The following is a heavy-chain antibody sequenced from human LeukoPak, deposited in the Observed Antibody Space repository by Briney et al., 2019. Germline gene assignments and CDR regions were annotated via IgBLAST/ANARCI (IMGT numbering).Heavy chain of an antibody. CDR1: GYSISRGYY. V-gene: IGHV4-38-2*01. CDR2: IYHSGNT. J-gene: IGHJ5*02. Sequence: PSETLSLTCAVSGYSISRGYYWGWIRQPPGKGLEWIGSIYHSGNTYYNPSLKSRVTISVDTSKNQFSLKLSSVTAAGTAVYYCARVWFGESYPFDPWGHGTLVTVSS. D-gene: IGHD3-10*01. CDR3: ARVWFGESYPFDP.